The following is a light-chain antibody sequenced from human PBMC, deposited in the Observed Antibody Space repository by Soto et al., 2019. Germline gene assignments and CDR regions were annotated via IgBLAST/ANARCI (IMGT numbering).Light chain of an antibody. J-gene: IGLJ1*01. CDR1: SSDVGGYNY. CDR2: DVS. V-gene: IGLV2-11*01. CDR3: CSFAGNYIYV. Sequence: QCALTQPRSVSGSPGQSVTIFCTGTSSDVGGYNYVSWYQHHPGKAPKVMIYDVSKRPSGVPGRFSGSKSGNTASLTISGLQSEDEADYYCCSFAGNYIYVFGTGTKVTVL.